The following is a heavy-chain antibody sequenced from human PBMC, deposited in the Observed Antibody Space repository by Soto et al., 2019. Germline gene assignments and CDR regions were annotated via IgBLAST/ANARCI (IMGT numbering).Heavy chain of an antibody. CDR2: ISYDGSNK. J-gene: IGHJ4*02. CDR3: LVYGDYPIDY. V-gene: IGHV3-30*03. D-gene: IGHD4-17*01. CDR1: GFTFSSYG. Sequence: GGSLRLSCAASGFTFSSYGMHWVRQAPGKGLEWVAVISYDGSNKYYADSVKGRFTISRDNSKNTLYLQMNSLRAEDTAVYYCLVYGDYPIDYWGQGTLVTVSS.